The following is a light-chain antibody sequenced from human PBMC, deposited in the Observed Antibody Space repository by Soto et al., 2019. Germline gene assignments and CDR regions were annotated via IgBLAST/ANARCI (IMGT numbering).Light chain of an antibody. CDR1: SSDVGGYNF. Sequence: QSALTQPRSVSGSPGQSVTISCTGTSSDVGGYNFVSWYQQHPGKAPKLMIYDVTKRPSGVPDRCSASKSGNTASLTISGLQAEDEADYYCCSYAGSYTFDVFGTGTKLTVL. CDR3: CSYAGSYTFDV. J-gene: IGLJ1*01. CDR2: DVT. V-gene: IGLV2-11*01.